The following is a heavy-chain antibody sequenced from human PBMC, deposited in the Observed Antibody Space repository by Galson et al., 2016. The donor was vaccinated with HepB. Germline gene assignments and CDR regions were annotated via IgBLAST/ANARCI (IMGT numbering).Heavy chain of an antibody. J-gene: IGHJ4*02. V-gene: IGHV3-23*01. D-gene: IGHD3-9*01. Sequence: SLRLSCSASGFTFNNYAMTWVRQGPGKGLEWVSSIVIGGTTHYTESVKGRFTISRDNSKSTVYLQMNSLRAEDTAVYYCAKNDILVGYSAFDYWGQGTLVTVSS. CDR2: IVIGGTT. CDR1: GFTFNNYA. CDR3: AKNDILVGYSAFDY.